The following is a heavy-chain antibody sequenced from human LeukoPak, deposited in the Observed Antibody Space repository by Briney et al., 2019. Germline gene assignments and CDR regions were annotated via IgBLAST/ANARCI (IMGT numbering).Heavy chain of an antibody. V-gene: IGHV4-59*01. CDR2: IYYSGST. CDR1: GGSISSYY. D-gene: IGHD3-22*01. Sequence: KPSETLSLTCTVSGGSISSYYWSWIRQPPGKGLEWIGYIYYSGSTNYNPSLKSRVTISVDTSKNQFSLKLSSVTVADTAVYYCARDSAYYDSSGYYEYYFDYWGQGTLVTVSS. J-gene: IGHJ4*02. CDR3: ARDSAYYDSSGYYEYYFDY.